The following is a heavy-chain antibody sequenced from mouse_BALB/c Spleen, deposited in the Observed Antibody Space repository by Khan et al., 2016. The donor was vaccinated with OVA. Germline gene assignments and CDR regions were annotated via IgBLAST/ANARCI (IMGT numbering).Heavy chain of an antibody. CDR2: INTYTGEP. Sequence: QIQLVQSGPELKKPGETVKISCKASGYTFTNYGMNWVKQAPVKGLKWMGWINTYTGEPTYADDFKGRFVFSLETSASTAYLQISNLKNEDMTTYFCARISTYWYSDVWGAGTTGTVSS. CDR1: GYTFTNYG. D-gene: IGHD2-1*01. J-gene: IGHJ1*01. CDR3: ARISTYWYSDV. V-gene: IGHV9-1*02.